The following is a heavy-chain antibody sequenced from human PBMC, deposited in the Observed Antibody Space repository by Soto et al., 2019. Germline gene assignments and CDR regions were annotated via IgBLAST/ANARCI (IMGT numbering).Heavy chain of an antibody. V-gene: IGHV4-31*03. J-gene: IGHJ4*02. CDR1: GGSISSGDSY. CDR3: GRTFYYGSGTSDY. Sequence: PSETLSLTCTVSGGSISSGDSYWTWIRQHPGTGLEWIGYIYYSGSAYYNPSLKSRVTISVDTSRSQFSLKLSSVTAADTAVYYCGRTFYYGSGTSDYWGQGTLVTVSS. CDR2: IYYSGSA. D-gene: IGHD3-10*01.